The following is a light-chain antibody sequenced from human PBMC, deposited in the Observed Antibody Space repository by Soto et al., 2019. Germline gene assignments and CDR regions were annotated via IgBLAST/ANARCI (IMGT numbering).Light chain of an antibody. CDR2: KTS. Sequence: IPLTQFPSSLSASVGDRVTITWRASQNINGWLAWYQRKPGKAPKLLIHKTSNLESGVPLRFSGSGSGTDFALKISRVEAEDVGVYYCMQGTHWPITCGQGTRREIK. CDR1: QNINGW. CDR3: MQGTHWPIT. J-gene: IGKJ5*01. V-gene: IGKV1-5*03.